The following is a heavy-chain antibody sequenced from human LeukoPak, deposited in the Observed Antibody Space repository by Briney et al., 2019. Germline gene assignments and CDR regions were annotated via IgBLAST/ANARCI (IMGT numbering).Heavy chain of an antibody. Sequence: PSETLSLTCAVYGGSFSGYYWSWIRQPPGKGLEWIEEINHSGSTNYNPSLKSRVTISVDTSKNQFSLKLSSVTAADTAVYYCARHTYSSSFRPRGYYYYMDVWGKGTTVTISS. CDR2: INHSGST. V-gene: IGHV4-34*01. J-gene: IGHJ6*03. CDR3: ARHTYSSSFRPRGYYYYMDV. D-gene: IGHD6-13*01. CDR1: GGSFSGYY.